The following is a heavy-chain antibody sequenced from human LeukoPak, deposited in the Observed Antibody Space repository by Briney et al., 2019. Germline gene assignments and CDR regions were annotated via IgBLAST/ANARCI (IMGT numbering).Heavy chain of an antibody. D-gene: IGHD4-17*01. CDR3: MARASGTT. V-gene: IGHV3-49*04. CDR1: GFSFGDYA. J-gene: IGHJ4*02. CDR2: IRGKGYGGTT. Sequence: GGSLRLSCTASGFSFGDYAMSWVRQAPGKGLEWVGFIRGKGYGGTTEYAASVKGRFTISRDDSKSIAYLQMDSLKTEDTAVYYCMARASGTTGGQGTPVTVSS.